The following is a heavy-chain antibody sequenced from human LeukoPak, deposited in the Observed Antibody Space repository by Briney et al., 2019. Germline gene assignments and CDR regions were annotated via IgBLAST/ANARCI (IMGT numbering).Heavy chain of an antibody. D-gene: IGHD6-13*01. V-gene: IGHV3-30*02. Sequence: PGGSLRLSCEASGFTFNTYGMHWVRQAPGKGLEWVAFVRYDATKKYYADSVKGRFTISRDTSKNTLYPQVNSLRADDTAVYYCAKSRGYSSSWDDAFDVWGQGTMVIVSS. CDR3: AKSRGYSSSWDDAFDV. J-gene: IGHJ3*01. CDR2: VRYDATKK. CDR1: GFTFNTYG.